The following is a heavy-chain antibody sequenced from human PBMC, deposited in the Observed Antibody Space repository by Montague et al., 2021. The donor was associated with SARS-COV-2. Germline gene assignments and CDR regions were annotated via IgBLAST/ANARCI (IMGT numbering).Heavy chain of an antibody. J-gene: IGHJ4*02. Sequence: SLRLSCAAPGFTFNNYWMNWVRQTPGKGQEWVANIKQDGSEAYYXXSGKGRFTISRDNAKKSLHLQMNRLRDEDTAVYYCATLIYRYGAFDYWGQGTLVIVSS. V-gene: IGHV3-7*01. D-gene: IGHD4/OR15-4a*01. CDR1: GFTFNNYW. CDR2: IKQDGSEA. CDR3: ATLIYRYGAFDY.